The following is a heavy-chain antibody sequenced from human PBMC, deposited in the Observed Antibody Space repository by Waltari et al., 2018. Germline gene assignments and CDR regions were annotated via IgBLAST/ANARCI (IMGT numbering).Heavy chain of an antibody. CDR2: INHSGST. V-gene: IGHV4-34*01. Sequence: QVQLQQWGAGLLKPSETLSLTCAVDGGSFSGYYWSWIRQPPGKGLEWIGEINHSGSTNYNPSLKSRVTISVDTSKNQFSLKLSSVTAADTAVYYCARGLGPYNWFDPWGQGTLVTVSS. CDR3: ARGLGPYNWFDP. CDR1: GGSFSGYY. J-gene: IGHJ5*02.